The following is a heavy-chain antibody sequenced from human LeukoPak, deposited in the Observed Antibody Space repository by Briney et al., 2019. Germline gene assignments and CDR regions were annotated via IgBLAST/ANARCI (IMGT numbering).Heavy chain of an antibody. V-gene: IGHV4-61*02. D-gene: IGHD6-19*01. J-gene: IGHJ6*03. CDR1: GGSISSGSYY. CDR3: ARGRIAVADYYMDV. Sequence: SQTLSLTCTVSGGSISSGSYYWSWIRQPAGKGLEWIGRIYTSGSTNYNPSLKSRVTISVDTSKNQFSLKLSSVTAADTAVYYCARGRIAVADYYMDVWGKGTTVTVSS. CDR2: IYTSGST.